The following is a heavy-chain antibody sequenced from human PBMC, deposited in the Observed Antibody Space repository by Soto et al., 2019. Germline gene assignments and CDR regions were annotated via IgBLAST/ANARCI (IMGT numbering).Heavy chain of an antibody. J-gene: IGHJ4*02. CDR1: GFTFSIYW. V-gene: IGHV3-74*01. CDR3: VRGDGDRYDGHGYLGRH. D-gene: IGHD2-21*01. Sequence: EVQLAESGGGLVQPGGSLRLSCAASGFTFSIYWMHWVRQAPGKGLVWVSRMNMDGSRTSYADFAKGRFTISRDDAKSTVYLQMSNLRAEDTAVYYCVRGDGDRYDGHGYLGRHWGQGTLVTVSS. CDR2: MNMDGSRT.